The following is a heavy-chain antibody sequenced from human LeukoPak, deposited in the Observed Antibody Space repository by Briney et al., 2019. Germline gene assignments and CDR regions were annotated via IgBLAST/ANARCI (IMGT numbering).Heavy chain of an antibody. CDR2: INPNSGGT. J-gene: IGHJ6*03. Sequence: GASVKVSCKASGYTFTGYYMHWVRQAPGQGLEWMGWINPNSGGTNYAQKFQGRVTMTRDTSISTAYMELSRLRSDDTAVYYCARRAAAPPTYYYYYMDVWGKGTTVTVSS. V-gene: IGHV1-2*02. CDR3: ARRAAAPPTYYYYYMDV. CDR1: GYTFTGYY. D-gene: IGHD6-25*01.